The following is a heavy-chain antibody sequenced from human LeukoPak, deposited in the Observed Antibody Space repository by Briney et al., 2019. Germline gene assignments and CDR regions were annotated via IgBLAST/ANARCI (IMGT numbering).Heavy chain of an antibody. J-gene: IGHJ3*02. V-gene: IGHV3-7*01. CDR1: GFTLSGYW. D-gene: IGHD3-10*01. Sequence: GGSLRLSCAASGFTLSGYWMSWARQAPGKGLEWVANIKEDGSETYYVDSVKGRFTISRDNAKNSLYLHMNSLTAEDTAMYYCARDWVAGVPFDAFDIWGQGTM. CDR3: ARDWVAGVPFDAFDI. CDR2: IKEDGSET.